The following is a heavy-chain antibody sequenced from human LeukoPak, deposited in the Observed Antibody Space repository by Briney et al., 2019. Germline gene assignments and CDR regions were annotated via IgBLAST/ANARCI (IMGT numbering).Heavy chain of an antibody. J-gene: IGHJ5*02. D-gene: IGHD6-19*01. V-gene: IGHV4-59*08. CDR1: GGSISSYY. CDR2: IYYSGST. Sequence: PSETLSLTCTVSGGSISSYYWSWIRQPPGKGLEWIGDIYYSGSTNYNPSLKSRVTISVDTSKNQFSLRLSSVTAADTAVYYCARRYSSGWSYNWFDPWGQGTLVTVSS. CDR3: ARRYSSGWSYNWFDP.